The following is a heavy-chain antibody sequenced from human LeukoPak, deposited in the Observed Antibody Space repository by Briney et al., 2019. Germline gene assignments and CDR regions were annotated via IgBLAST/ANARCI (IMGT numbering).Heavy chain of an antibody. D-gene: IGHD3-22*01. CDR1: GFTFSSDG. Sequence: GRSLRLSCAASGFTFSSDGMHWVRQAPGKGLEWVAIISYDENSKSYADSVKGRFTMSRDNAKNSLYLQMNSLRAEDTAVYYCATSSAYYYFDFDYWGQGTLVTVSS. CDR3: ATSSAYYYFDFDY. CDR2: ISYDENSK. J-gene: IGHJ4*02. V-gene: IGHV3-30*03.